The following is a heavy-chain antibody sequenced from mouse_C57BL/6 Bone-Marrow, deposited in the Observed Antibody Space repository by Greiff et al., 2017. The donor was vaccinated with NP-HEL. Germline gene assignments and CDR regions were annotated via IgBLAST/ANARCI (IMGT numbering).Heavy chain of an antibody. CDR1: GYAFTNYL. V-gene: IGHV1-54*01. CDR2: NHPGSGGT. CDR3: ARWYYVSTRRYFDY. J-gene: IGHJ2*01. Sequence: QVQLKESGAELVRPGTSVKVSCKASGYAFTNYLIEWVKQRPGQGLEWIGVNHPGSGGTNYNEKFTGKATLTADKSSSTAYMQHSSLTSEDSAIYFCARWYYVSTRRYFDYWGQGTTLTVSS. D-gene: IGHD1-1*01.